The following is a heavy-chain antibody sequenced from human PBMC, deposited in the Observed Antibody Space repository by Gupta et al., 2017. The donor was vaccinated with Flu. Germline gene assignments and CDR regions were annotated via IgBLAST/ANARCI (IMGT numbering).Heavy chain of an antibody. CDR3: ARSLDGSGSQPFDN. CDR2: IYYSGSS. CDR1: GGSIVGYY. J-gene: IGHJ4*02. D-gene: IGHD3-10*01. Sequence: QVQLQESGPGLVKPSETLSLTCTVSGGSIVGYYWNWIRQPPGKGLEWIGYIYYSGSSTYNPSLKSRVTISVDTSKNQFSLKLTSVTAADTALYFCARSLDGSGSQPFDNWGQGTLVTVSS. V-gene: IGHV4-59*01.